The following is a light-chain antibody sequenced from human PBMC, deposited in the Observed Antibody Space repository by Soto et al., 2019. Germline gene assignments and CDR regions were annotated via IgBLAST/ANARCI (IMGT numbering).Light chain of an antibody. V-gene: IGLV2-14*03. CDR2: DVS. J-gene: IGLJ1*01. Sequence: QSVLTQPASVSGSPGQSITISCTGTSSDVGGYNYVSWYQHHPVKAPKLMIFDVSIRPSGVSNRFSGSKSGNTASLTISGLQPEDEADYYCSSYTTSNTRQIVFGTGTKVTVL. CDR1: SSDVGGYNY. CDR3: SSYTTSNTRQIV.